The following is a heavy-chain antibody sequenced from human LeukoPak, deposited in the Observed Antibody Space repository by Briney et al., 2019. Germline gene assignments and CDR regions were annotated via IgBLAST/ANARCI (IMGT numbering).Heavy chain of an antibody. J-gene: IGHJ6*03. V-gene: IGHV4-39*07. CDR1: GGSITSNSYY. D-gene: IGHD3-10*01. Sequence: SETLSLTCTVSGGSITSNSYYWGWIRQPPGKGLEWIGSIYYSGSTYYNPSLKSRVTISVDTSKNQFSLKLSSVTAADTAVYYCARGLRGVILRYYYYYMDVWGKGTTVTVSS. CDR3: ARGLRGVILRYYYYYMDV. CDR2: IYYSGST.